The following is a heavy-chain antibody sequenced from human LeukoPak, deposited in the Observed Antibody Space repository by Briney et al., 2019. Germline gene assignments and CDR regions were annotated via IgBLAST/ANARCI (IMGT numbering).Heavy chain of an antibody. CDR2: VTSSSGTI. J-gene: IGHJ5*02. V-gene: IGHV3-48*02. Sequence: PGGSLRLSCVASGFTFSSYSMNWVRQAPGKGPEWISYVTSSSGTIYYADSVKGRFTISRDNAKNSLYLQMNSLRDEDTALYYCARGTSPFDPWGRGTLVTVSS. CDR3: ARGTSPFDP. CDR1: GFTFSSYS.